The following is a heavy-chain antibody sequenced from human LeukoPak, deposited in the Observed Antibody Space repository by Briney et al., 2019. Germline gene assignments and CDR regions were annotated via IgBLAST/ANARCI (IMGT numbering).Heavy chain of an antibody. V-gene: IGHV4-30-4*01. Sequence: SQTLSLTCTVSGGSISSGDHYWSWIRQPPGKGLEWIGYIYYSGSTYYNPSLKSRVTISVDTSKNQFSLKLSSVTAADTAVYYCARGYCSSTSCYDYWGQGTLVTVSS. J-gene: IGHJ4*02. D-gene: IGHD2-2*01. CDR2: IYYSGST. CDR1: GGSISSGDHY. CDR3: ARGYCSSTSCYDY.